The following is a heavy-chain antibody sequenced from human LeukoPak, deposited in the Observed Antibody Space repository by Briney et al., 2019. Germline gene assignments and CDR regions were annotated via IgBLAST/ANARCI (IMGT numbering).Heavy chain of an antibody. V-gene: IGHV3-21*05. Sequence: GGSLRLFCAACGFTLSSFSMNWVRQAPGGGVEWVSYVSRSSTHIDYAVSVKGRFTISRDNPKNSLYLQMNSLRAEDTAVYYCATGGEGITAVGGVYYYMDVWGKGTTVTVSS. D-gene: IGHD3-16*01. CDR1: GFTLSSFS. CDR2: VSRSSTHI. CDR3: ATGGEGITAVGGVYYYMDV. J-gene: IGHJ6*03.